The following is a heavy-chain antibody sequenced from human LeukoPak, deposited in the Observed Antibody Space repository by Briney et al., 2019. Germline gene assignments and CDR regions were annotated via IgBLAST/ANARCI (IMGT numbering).Heavy chain of an antibody. CDR1: GGSFSGYY. D-gene: IGHD3-16*01. CDR2: INHSGST. Sequence: KPSETLSLTCAVYGGSFSGYYWSWVRQPPEKGLEWIGEINHSGSTNYNPSLKSRVTISVDTSKNQFSLKLSSVTAADTAVYYCARGDYDYVWGSIYRLDYWGQGTLVTVSS. V-gene: IGHV4-34*01. CDR3: ARGDYDYVWGSIYRLDY. J-gene: IGHJ4*02.